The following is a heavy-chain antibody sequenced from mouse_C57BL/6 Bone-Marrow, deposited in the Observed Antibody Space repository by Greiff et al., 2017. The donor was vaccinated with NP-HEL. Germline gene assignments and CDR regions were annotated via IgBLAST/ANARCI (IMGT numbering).Heavy chain of an antibody. CDR2: IWSGGST. J-gene: IGHJ3*01. Sequence: QVQLQQSGPGLVQPSQSLSITCTVSGFSLTSYGVHWVRQSPGKGLEWLGVIWSGGSTDYNEAFISRLSISKDNSKSKVFFKMNSLQADDTAIYYCARILPSYYKGAWFAYWGQGTLVTVSA. D-gene: IGHD2-12*01. V-gene: IGHV2-2*01. CDR3: ARILPSYYKGAWFAY. CDR1: GFSLTSYG.